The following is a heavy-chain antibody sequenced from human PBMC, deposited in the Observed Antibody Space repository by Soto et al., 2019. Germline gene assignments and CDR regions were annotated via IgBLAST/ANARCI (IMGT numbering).Heavy chain of an antibody. CDR1: GFTFSNAW. Sequence: GGSLRLSCAASGFTFSNAWMSWVRQAPGKGLEWVGRIKSKTDGGTTDYAAHVQGRFTIPSDDSKNTLYLQMNSLKTADIALYSCTSDIVLMVYPIDYWGQGTLVTVSS. CDR3: TSDIVLMVYPIDY. V-gene: IGHV3-15*01. D-gene: IGHD2-8*01. CDR2: IKSKTDGGTT. J-gene: IGHJ4*02.